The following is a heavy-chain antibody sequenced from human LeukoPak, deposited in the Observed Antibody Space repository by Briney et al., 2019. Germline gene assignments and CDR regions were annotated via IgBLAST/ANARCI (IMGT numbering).Heavy chain of an antibody. J-gene: IGHJ4*02. V-gene: IGHV3-7*01. CDR3: AREADDGVYYFDY. Sequence: PGGSLRLSCAASGFTFSSYWMSWVRQAPGKGLEWVANIKQDGSEKYYVDSVKGRFTISRDNAKNSLYLQINSLRVEDTAVYYCAREADDGVYYFDYWGQGTLVTVSS. D-gene: IGHD3-16*01. CDR1: GFTFSSYW. CDR2: IKQDGSEK.